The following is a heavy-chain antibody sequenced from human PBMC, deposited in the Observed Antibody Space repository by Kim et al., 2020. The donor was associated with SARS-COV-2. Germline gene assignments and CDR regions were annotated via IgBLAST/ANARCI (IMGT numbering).Heavy chain of an antibody. V-gene: IGHV1-18*01. CDR1: GYTFTSYG. Sequence: ASVKVSCKASGYTFTSYGTSWVRQAPGQGLEWRGWTSAYNGNTNYAQNLQARVTMTTDTSTSTAYRGLRSLRSDDTAVYSCPRLRFLEWLLARRGPFAYW. CDR3: PRLRFLEWLLARRGPFAY. J-gene: IGHJ4*01. D-gene: IGHD3-3*01. CDR2: TSAYNGNT.